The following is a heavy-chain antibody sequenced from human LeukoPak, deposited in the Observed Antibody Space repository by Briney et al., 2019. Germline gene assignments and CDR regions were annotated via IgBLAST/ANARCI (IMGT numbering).Heavy chain of an antibody. J-gene: IGHJ4*02. V-gene: IGHV3-74*01. CDR1: GFTFSSYW. Sequence: GGSLRLSCAASGFTFSSYWMHWVRQAPGKGLVWVSRINSDGSSTSYADSVKGRFTISRDNAKNTLYLQMNSLRAEDTAVYYCARRVALEDHFDYWGQGTPVTVSS. CDR3: ARRVALEDHFDY. D-gene: IGHD3-3*01. CDR2: INSDGSST.